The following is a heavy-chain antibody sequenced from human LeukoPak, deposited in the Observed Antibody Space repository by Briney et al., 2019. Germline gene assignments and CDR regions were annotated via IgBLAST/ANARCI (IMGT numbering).Heavy chain of an antibody. D-gene: IGHD6-13*01. CDR3: ATDEAPVTAAGIPARNYPYYSMDV. CDR2: ISGSGVST. CDR1: GFTFSSYA. V-gene: IGHV3-23*01. J-gene: IGHJ6*03. Sequence: GGSLRLSCAVSGFTFSSYAMSWVRQAPGKGLEWVSGISGSGVSTYYADSVKGRFTISRDNAKNSLYLQMNSLGAEDTAVYYCATDEAPVTAAGIPARNYPYYSMDVWGKGNPVTISS.